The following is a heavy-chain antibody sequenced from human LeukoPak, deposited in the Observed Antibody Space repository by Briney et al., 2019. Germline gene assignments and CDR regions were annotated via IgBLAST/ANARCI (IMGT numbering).Heavy chain of an antibody. J-gene: IGHJ4*02. CDR1: GYTFTGYY. Sequence: ASVKVSCKASGYTFTGYYMHWVRQAPGQGLEWMGWINPNSGGTHYAQKFQGRVTMTRDTSISTAHMELSALRSDDTAMYYCAESYSSSPYFDYWGQGTLVTVSS. CDR2: INPNSGGT. V-gene: IGHV1-2*02. CDR3: AESYSSSPYFDY. D-gene: IGHD6-13*01.